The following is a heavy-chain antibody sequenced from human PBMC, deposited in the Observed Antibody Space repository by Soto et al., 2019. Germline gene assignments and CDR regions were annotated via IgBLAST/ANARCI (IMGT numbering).Heavy chain of an antibody. V-gene: IGHV3-48*03. CDR2: ISSSGSTI. CDR3: ARDAAAANRYYYGMDV. D-gene: IGHD6-13*01. Sequence: QPGGSLRLSCAASGFTFSSYEMNWVRQAPGKGLEWVSYISSSGSTIYYADSVKGRFTISRDNAKNSLYLQMNSLRAEDTAVYYCARDAAAANRYYYGMDVWGQGTTVTVSS. CDR1: GFTFSSYE. J-gene: IGHJ6*02.